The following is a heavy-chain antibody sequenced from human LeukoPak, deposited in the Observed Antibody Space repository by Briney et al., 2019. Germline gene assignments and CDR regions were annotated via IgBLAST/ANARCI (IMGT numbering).Heavy chain of an antibody. CDR1: GYSFTNYW. V-gene: IGHV5-51*01. D-gene: IGHD1-1*01. CDR3: ARLDGTGAAYMDV. J-gene: IGHJ6*03. CDR2: IYPGNSDT. Sequence: GESLKISCTGSGYSFTNYWIGWVRQMPGKGLEWMGIIYPGNSDTRYSPSFQGQVAISADKSISTAYLQWRSLKASDTAMYYCARLDGTGAAYMDVWGKGTTVTVSS.